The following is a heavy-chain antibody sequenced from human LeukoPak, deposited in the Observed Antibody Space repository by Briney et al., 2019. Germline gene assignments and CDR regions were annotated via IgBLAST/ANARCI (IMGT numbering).Heavy chain of an antibody. CDR2: ITDDGYNT. CDR3: AKDLSYTSGASDH. D-gene: IGHD6-19*01. V-gene: IGHV3-23*01. J-gene: IGHJ4*02. Sequence: GGSLRLPCAASGFTFSAFAMTWVRQAPGKGLEWVSTITDDGYNTYSADSVKSRITFSRDNSKNTLSLQLRSLRAEDTAVYYCAKDLSYTSGASDHWGQGTLVTVSS. CDR1: GFTFSAFA.